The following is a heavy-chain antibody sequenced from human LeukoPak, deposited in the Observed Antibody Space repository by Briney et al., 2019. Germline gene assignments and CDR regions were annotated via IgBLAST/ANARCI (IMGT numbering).Heavy chain of an antibody. CDR2: IYYSGST. Sequence: PSETLSLTCTVSGGSISSYYWSWIRQPPGKGLEWIGYIYYSGSTNYNPSLKSRVTISVDTSKNQFSLKLSSMTAADTAVYYCAREAYYDSSGYYSARNFDYWGQGTLVTVSS. V-gene: IGHV4-59*01. CDR3: AREAYYDSSGYYSARNFDY. J-gene: IGHJ4*02. CDR1: GGSISSYY. D-gene: IGHD3-22*01.